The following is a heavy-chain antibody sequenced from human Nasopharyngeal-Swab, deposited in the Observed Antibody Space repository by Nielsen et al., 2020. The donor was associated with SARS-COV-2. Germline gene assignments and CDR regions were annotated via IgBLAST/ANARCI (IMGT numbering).Heavy chain of an antibody. CDR1: GCTFTDYY. V-gene: IGHV1-2*06. J-gene: IGHJ4*02. CDR3: ARVYSRSFEY. CDR2: INPNSGDT. D-gene: IGHD6-6*01. Sequence: ASVKVSCKASGCTFTDYYMNWVRQAPGQGLEWMGRINPNSGDTNYAQKFQGRVTMTRDTSISTAYMELSRLRSDDTAVYYCARVYSRSFEYWGQGTQVTVSS.